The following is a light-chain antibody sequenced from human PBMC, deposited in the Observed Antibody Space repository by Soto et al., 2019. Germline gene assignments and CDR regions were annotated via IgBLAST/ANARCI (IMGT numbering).Light chain of an antibody. Sequence: EIVMTQSPATLSVSPGERATLSCRASQSVSSNLAWYQQKPGPAPRLLIYGAFTRATGIPARFSGSGSGTEFTLTISSLQSEDFAVYYCQQYNNWPPLTFGGGTKVEIK. J-gene: IGKJ4*01. V-gene: IGKV3-15*01. CDR3: QQYNNWPPLT. CDR2: GAF. CDR1: QSVSSN.